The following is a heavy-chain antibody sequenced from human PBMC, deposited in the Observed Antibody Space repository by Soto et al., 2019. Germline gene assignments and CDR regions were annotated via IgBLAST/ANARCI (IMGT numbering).Heavy chain of an antibody. CDR1: GYTFTGYY. CDR3: AREWYGDSIIDY. Sequence: QEQLLQSGAEVKKPGASVKVSCKASGYTFTGYYMHWVRQAPGQGLEWMGWINPKSDGTNYAEKFQGRVNMTRNKSMSTAFMELSRLISDDTAVYYCAREWYGDSIIDYWGQGTLVTVSS. D-gene: IGHD4-17*01. J-gene: IGHJ4*02. V-gene: IGHV1-2*02. CDR2: INPKSDGT.